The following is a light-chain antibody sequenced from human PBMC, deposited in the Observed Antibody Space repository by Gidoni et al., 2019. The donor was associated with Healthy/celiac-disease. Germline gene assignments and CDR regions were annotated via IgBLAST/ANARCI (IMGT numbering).Light chain of an antibody. CDR3: QSYDSSLSGV. J-gene: IGLJ2*01. CDR1: SSNIGAGYD. V-gene: IGLV1-40*01. Sequence: QSVLTQPPSVSVSPVQRVTIPCTGSSSNIGAGYDVHWYQQLPGTAPKLLIDGNSNRPSGVPDRFSGSKSGTSASLAITGLQAEDEADYYCQSYDSSLSGVFGGGTKLTVL. CDR2: GNS.